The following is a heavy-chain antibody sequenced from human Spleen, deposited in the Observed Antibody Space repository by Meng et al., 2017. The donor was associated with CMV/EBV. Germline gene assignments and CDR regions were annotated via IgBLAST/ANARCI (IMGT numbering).Heavy chain of an antibody. CDR2: ISWNGDNI. V-gene: IGHV3-9*01. Sequence: SLKISCAASGFTFTEYAMHWVRQTPGKGLEWVSGISWNGDNIDYADSVKGRFTISRDNVNKAIYLQMNSLRAEDTALYYCTKDRSFRGLDYWGQGTLDTVSS. CDR1: GFTFTEYA. J-gene: IGHJ4*02. CDR3: TKDRSFRGLDY.